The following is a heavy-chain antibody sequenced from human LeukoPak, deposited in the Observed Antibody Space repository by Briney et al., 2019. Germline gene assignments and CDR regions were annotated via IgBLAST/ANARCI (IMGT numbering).Heavy chain of an antibody. CDR2: IIPIFGTA. V-gene: IGHV1-69*05. Sequence: SVKVSCKASGGTFSSYAISWVRQAPGQGLEWMGRIIPIFGTANYAQTFQGRVTITTDESTSTAYMELSSLRSEDTAVYYCARSNETPDYGDYQSAYDAFDIWGQGTMVTISS. J-gene: IGHJ3*02. CDR3: ARSNETPDYGDYQSAYDAFDI. CDR1: GGTFSSYA. D-gene: IGHD4-17*01.